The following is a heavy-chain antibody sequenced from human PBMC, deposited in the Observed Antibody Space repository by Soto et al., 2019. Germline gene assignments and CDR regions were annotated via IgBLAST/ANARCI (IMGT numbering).Heavy chain of an antibody. J-gene: IGHJ5*02. Sequence: SVKVSCKASGGTFSSYAISWVRQAPGQGLEWMGGIIPIFGTANYAQKFQGRVTITADESTSTAYMELSSLRSEDTAVYYCARDTTYSSSSPWFDTWGQGTLVTVSS. CDR2: IIPIFGTA. D-gene: IGHD6-6*01. V-gene: IGHV1-69*13. CDR3: ARDTTYSSSSPWFDT. CDR1: GGTFSSYA.